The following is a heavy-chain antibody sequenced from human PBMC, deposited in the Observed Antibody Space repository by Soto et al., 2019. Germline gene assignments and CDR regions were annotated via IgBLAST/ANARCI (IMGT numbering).Heavy chain of an antibody. D-gene: IGHD2-8*02. Sequence: TSETLSLTCTVSGGSISSYYWSWIRQPPGTGLEWIGEINHSGSTNYNPSLKSRVTISVDTSKNQFSLKLTSVTAADTAVYYCARDKITGLFDYWGRGTLVTVSS. J-gene: IGHJ4*02. CDR3: ARDKITGLFDY. V-gene: IGHV4-34*01. CDR2: INHSGST. CDR1: GGSISSYY.